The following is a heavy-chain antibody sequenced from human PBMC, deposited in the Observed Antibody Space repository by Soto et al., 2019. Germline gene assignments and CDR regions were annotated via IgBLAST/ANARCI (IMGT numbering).Heavy chain of an antibody. J-gene: IGHJ4*02. CDR1: GYTFTGYY. CDR2: INPNSGGT. Sequence: ASVKVSCKASGYTFTGYYMHWVRQAPGQGLEWMGWINPNSGGTNYAQKFQGWVTMTRDTSISTAYMELSRLRSDDTAVYYCARDSSGYSYGFFDYWGQGTLVTVS. CDR3: ARDSSGYSYGFFDY. D-gene: IGHD5-18*01. V-gene: IGHV1-2*04.